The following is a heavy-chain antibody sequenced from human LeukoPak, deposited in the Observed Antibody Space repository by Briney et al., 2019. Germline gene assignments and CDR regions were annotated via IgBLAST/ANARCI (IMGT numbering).Heavy chain of an antibody. CDR3: AEEPEVARTLYYFDY. D-gene: IGHD5-12*01. Sequence: GGSLRLSCAASGFTFSSYAMSWVRQAPGKGLEWVSAISGSGGSTYYADSVKGRFTISRDNSKNTLYLQMNSLRAEDTAVYYCAEEPEVARTLYYFDYWGQGTLVTVSS. V-gene: IGHV3-23*01. CDR2: ISGSGGST. CDR1: GFTFSSYA. J-gene: IGHJ4*02.